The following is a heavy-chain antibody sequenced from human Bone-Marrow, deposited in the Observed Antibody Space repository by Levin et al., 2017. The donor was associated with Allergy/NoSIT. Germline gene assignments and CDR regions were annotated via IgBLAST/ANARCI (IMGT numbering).Heavy chain of an antibody. CDR3: ARDYRTGWYPTA. CDR2: INQDENEK. D-gene: IGHD6-19*01. V-gene: IGHV3-7*01. CDR1: GFTFSNFW. Sequence: SGGSLRLSCAASGFTFSNFWMSWVRQAPGKGLEWVANINQDENEKYYVGSVKGRFAISRDNARNSLYLQMNNLRAEDTAVYYCARDYRTGWYPTAWGQGTMVTVSS. J-gene: IGHJ4*02.